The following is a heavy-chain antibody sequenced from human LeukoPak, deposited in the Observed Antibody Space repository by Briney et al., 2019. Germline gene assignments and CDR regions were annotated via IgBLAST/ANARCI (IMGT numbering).Heavy chain of an antibody. CDR3: AREMRRRSGWFDP. CDR2: INHSGST. J-gene: IGHJ5*02. CDR1: GGSFSGYY. Sequence: SETLSLTCVVYGGSFSGYYWSWIRQPPGKGLEWIGEINHSGSTNYNPSLKSRVTISVDTSKNQFSLKIRSVTAADTAVYFCAREMRRRSGWFDPWGQGTLVTVSS. V-gene: IGHV4-34*01.